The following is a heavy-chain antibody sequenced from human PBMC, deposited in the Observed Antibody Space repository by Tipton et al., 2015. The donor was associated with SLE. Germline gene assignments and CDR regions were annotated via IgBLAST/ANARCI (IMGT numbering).Heavy chain of an antibody. D-gene: IGHD6-19*01. CDR3: ATEHSSGWTAAFDI. Sequence: TLSLTCAVSGGSISSGGYSWSWIRQPPGKGLEWIGEINHSGSTNYNPSLKSRVTISVDTSKNQFSLKLSSVTAADTAVYYCATEHSSGWTAAFDIWGQGTMVTVSS. J-gene: IGHJ3*02. CDR2: INHSGST. V-gene: IGHV4-30-2*01. CDR1: GGSISSGGYS.